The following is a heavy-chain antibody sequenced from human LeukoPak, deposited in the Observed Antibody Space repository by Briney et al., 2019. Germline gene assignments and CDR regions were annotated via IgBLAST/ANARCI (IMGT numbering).Heavy chain of an antibody. J-gene: IGHJ4*02. CDR3: ATTHTIFGVVTKFDY. CDR1: GYTLTELS. D-gene: IGHD3-3*01. Sequence: ASVKVSCKVSGYTLTELSMHWVRQAPGKGLEWMGGFDPEDGETIYAQKFQGRVTMTEDTSTDTAYMELSSLRSEDTAVYYCATTHTIFGVVTKFDYWGQGTLVTVSS. CDR2: FDPEDGET. V-gene: IGHV1-24*01.